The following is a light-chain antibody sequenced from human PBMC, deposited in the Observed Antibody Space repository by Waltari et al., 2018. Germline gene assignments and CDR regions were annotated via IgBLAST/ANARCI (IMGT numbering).Light chain of an antibody. J-gene: IGLJ1*01. Sequence: SYVLNQPPSVSVAPGETARLTCGGHNNESKSVHWYRQRPGQAPVLVISYDSDRPSGIPDRLSGSNSGNTATLTISRVEAGDEADYYCQVWDANTDPGVFGTGTEVTVL. CDR1: NNESKS. CDR2: YDS. V-gene: IGLV3-21*01. CDR3: QVWDANTDPGV.